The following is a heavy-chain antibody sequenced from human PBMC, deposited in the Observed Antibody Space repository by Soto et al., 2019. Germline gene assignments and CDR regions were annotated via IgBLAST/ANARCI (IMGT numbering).Heavy chain of an antibody. D-gene: IGHD6-13*01. CDR2: ISGSGSIT. V-gene: IGHV3-11*01. J-gene: IGHJ4*02. CDR1: GFTFSDYY. Sequence: QVQLVESGGGLVKPGGSLRLSCAASGFTFSDYYMSWFRQAPGKGLEWVSYISGSGSITHDADSVKGRFTISRDNAKNSLYLQMTSLRAEDTAIYYCARVGSTLAAGTPDYWGQGTLVTVSS. CDR3: ARVGSTLAAGTPDY.